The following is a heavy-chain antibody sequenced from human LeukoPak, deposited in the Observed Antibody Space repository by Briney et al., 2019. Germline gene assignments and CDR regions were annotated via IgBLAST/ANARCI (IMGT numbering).Heavy chain of an antibody. CDR2: IDWDDDK. CDR3: ARSRMGFGESFDY. Sequence: SDPALLQPTPTLTLTCTFSGFSLRTSGMRVRWIRQPPGKALEWLARIDWDDDKFYSTSLKTRLTISKDTSKNQVVLTMTNMDPVDTATYYCARSRMGFGESFDYWGQGTLVTVSS. V-gene: IGHV2-70*04. D-gene: IGHD3-10*01. J-gene: IGHJ4*02. CDR1: GFSLRTSGMR.